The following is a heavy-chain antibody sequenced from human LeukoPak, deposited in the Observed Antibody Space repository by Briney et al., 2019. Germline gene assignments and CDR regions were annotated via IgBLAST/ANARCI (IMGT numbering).Heavy chain of an antibody. CDR2: IHVSGGA. CDR1: GGSISSYY. Sequence: SETLSLTCTVSGGSISSYYWSWIRQPAGKGLEWIGRIHVSGGANYNPSLKSRLTMSLDTSKNQFSLKLSSVTAADTAVYYCACHSGWSGPSEWGQGTLVTVSS. V-gene: IGHV4-4*07. J-gene: IGHJ4*02. D-gene: IGHD6-19*01. CDR3: ACHSGWSGPSE.